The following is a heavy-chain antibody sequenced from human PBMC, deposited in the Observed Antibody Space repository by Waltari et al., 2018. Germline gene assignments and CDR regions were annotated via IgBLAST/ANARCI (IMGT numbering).Heavy chain of an antibody. Sequence: EVQVVESGGALVQPGGSLRLSCVASGFTVSSNYMNWVRQAPGKGLEWVSVIYSGGSTYYGDSVKGRFTISRDNSKNTLYLQMNSLRAEDTAVYYCARGSAVAIYYYGMDVWGQGTTVTVSS. V-gene: IGHV3-66*02. CDR2: IYSGGST. J-gene: IGHJ6*02. CDR1: GFTVSSNY. CDR3: ARGSAVAIYYYGMDV. D-gene: IGHD6-19*01.